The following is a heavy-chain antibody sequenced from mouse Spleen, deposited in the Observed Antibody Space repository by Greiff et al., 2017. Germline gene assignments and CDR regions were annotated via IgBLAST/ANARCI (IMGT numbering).Heavy chain of an antibody. D-gene: IGHD3-2*01. J-gene: IGHJ3*01. V-gene: IGHV1-63*01. CDR1: GYTFTNYW. CDR2: IYPGGGYT. Sequence: LQESGAELVRPGTSVKMSCKASGYTFTNYWIGWAKQRPGHGLEWIGDIYPGGGYTNYNEKFKGKATLTADKSSSTAYMQFSSLTSEDSAIYYCARSDSSGRAWFAYWGQGTLVTVSA. CDR3: ARSDSSGRAWFAY.